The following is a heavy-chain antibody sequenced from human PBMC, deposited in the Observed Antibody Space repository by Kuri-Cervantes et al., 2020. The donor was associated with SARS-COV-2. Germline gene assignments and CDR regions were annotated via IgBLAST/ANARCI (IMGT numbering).Heavy chain of an antibody. CDR1: GYTFTSYG. CDR2: ISAYNGNT. D-gene: IGHD2-21*02. V-gene: IGHV1-18*01. Sequence: ASVKVSCKASGYTFTSYGISWVRQAPGQGLEWMGWISAYNGNTNYAQKLQGRVTMTTDTSTSTAYMELRSLRSEDTAVYYCASTFWAYCGGDCPPYYYGMDVWGQGTTVTVSS. CDR3: ASTFWAYCGGDCPPYYYGMDV. J-gene: IGHJ6*02.